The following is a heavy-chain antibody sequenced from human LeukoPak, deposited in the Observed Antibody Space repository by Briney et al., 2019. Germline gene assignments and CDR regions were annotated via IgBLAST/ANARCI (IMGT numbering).Heavy chain of an antibody. Sequence: GGSLRLSCAASGFTFSSYSMNWVRQAPGKGLEWVSSISSSSRYIYYGDSVKGRFTISRDNAKNSLYLQMNSLRAEDTAVYYCAELGITMIGGVWGKGTTVTISS. D-gene: IGHD3-10*02. J-gene: IGHJ6*04. CDR3: AELGITMIGGV. CDR2: ISSSSRYI. CDR1: GFTFSSYS. V-gene: IGHV3-21*01.